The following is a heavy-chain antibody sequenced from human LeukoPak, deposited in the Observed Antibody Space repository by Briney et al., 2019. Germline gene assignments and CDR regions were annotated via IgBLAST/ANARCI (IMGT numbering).Heavy chain of an antibody. D-gene: IGHD1-26*01. CDR1: GYTFTSYY. V-gene: IGHV1-46*01. J-gene: IGHJ5*02. CDR2: INPSGGST. Sequence: ASVKVSCKASGYTFTSYYMHWVRQAPGQGLEWMGIINPSGGSTSYAQKFQGRVTMTRDTSTSTVYMELSSLRSEDTGVYYCASRSIVGAPDPPWGQGTLVTVSS. CDR3: ASRSIVGAPDPP.